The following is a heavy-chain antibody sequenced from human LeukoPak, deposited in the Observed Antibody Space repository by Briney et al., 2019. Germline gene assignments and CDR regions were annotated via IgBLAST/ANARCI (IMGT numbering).Heavy chain of an antibody. CDR3: ARDPGLYQLLLWFDP. V-gene: IGHV1-3*01. J-gene: IGHJ5*02. CDR1: GYTFTNYA. Sequence: ASVKVSCKASGYTFTNYAMHWVRQAPGQRLEWMGWINSGNGNTKYSQKFQGRVTMTRDTSASTTYMELSSLRSEDTAVYYCARDPGLYQLLLWFDPWGQGTLVTVSS. D-gene: IGHD2-2*01. CDR2: INSGNGNT.